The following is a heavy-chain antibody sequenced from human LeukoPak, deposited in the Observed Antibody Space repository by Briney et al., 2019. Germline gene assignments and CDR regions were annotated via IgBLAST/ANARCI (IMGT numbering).Heavy chain of an antibody. Sequence: SETLSLTCAVSGGSISSNSYYWGWIRQPPGKGLEWIGSIYYSGSTYYNPSLKSRVTISVDTSKNQFSLKLSSVAAADTAVYYCARTRYYYNSRSYGAPYYFDYWGQGTLVTVSS. J-gene: IGHJ4*02. D-gene: IGHD3-10*01. CDR3: ARTRYYYNSRSYGAPYYFDY. CDR2: IYYSGST. V-gene: IGHV4-39*01. CDR1: GGSISSNSYY.